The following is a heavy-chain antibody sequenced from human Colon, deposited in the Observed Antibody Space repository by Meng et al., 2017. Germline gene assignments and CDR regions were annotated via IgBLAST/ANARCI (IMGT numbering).Heavy chain of an antibody. V-gene: IGHV3-66*02. Sequence: GESLKISCAVSEFIVSNGYMSWIRQAPGKGLDWVSAIYGDGTTFHADSVKGRFTISRDNSKNTLNRQMNSLRPEDTDLYFCVTGGHYYGRWGQGTMVTVSS. J-gene: IGHJ3*01. D-gene: IGHD3-10*01. CDR1: EFIVSNGY. CDR2: IYGDGTT. CDR3: VTGGHYYGR.